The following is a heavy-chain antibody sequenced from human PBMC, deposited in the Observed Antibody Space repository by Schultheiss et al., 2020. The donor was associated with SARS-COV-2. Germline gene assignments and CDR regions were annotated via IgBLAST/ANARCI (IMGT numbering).Heavy chain of an antibody. CDR3: AHNNGNYYYGMDV. CDR2: IFSNDEK. Sequence: SGPTLVKPTQTLTLTCTFSGFSLSTSGMCVSWIRQPPGKALEWLAHIFSNDEKSYSTSLKSRLTISKDTSKNQVVLTMTNMDPVDTATYYCAHNNGNYYYGMDVWGQGTTVTVSS. V-gene: IGHV2-70*12. D-gene: IGHD2-8*01. J-gene: IGHJ6*02. CDR1: GFSLSTSGMC.